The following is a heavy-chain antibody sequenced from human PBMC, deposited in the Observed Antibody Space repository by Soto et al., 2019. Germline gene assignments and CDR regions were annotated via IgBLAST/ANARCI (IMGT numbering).Heavy chain of an antibody. CDR1: GFTFSSYA. D-gene: IGHD3-22*01. CDR2: ISGSGGST. V-gene: IGHV3-23*01. Sequence: PGGSLRLSCAASGFTFSSYAMSWVRQAPGKGLEWVSAISGSGGSTYYADSVKGRFTISRDNSKNTLYLQMNSLRAEDTAVYYCAKDPDYYYDSSGYYIDYWGQGTLVTVSS. J-gene: IGHJ4*02. CDR3: AKDPDYYYDSSGYYIDY.